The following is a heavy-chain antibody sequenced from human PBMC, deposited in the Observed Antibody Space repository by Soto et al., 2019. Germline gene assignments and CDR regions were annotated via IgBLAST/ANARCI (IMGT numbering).Heavy chain of an antibody. Sequence: ETLSLTCSVAVRSISSSSYYWVWIRQPPGKGLEWIGSIYYSGSTYYNPSLKSRVTISVDTSKNQFSLKLSSVTAADTAVYYCARRLYGDYDSLGQGTLVTVSS. CDR2: IYYSGST. CDR3: ARRLYGDYDS. CDR1: VRSISSSSYY. D-gene: IGHD4-17*01. V-gene: IGHV4-39*01. J-gene: IGHJ5*01.